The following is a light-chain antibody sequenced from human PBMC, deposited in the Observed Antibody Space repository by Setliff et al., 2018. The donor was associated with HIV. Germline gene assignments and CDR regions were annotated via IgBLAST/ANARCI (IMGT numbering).Light chain of an antibody. Sequence: QSVLAQPASVSGSPGQSITISCTGTSSDVGAYNYVSWYQQYPGKAPKLMIYEVSNRPSGVSNRFSGSKSGNTASLTISGLRAEDEADYYCCSYTSRNTDVFGTGTKGTV. V-gene: IGLV2-14*01. CDR1: SSDVGAYNY. CDR2: EVS. J-gene: IGLJ1*01. CDR3: CSYTSRNTDV.